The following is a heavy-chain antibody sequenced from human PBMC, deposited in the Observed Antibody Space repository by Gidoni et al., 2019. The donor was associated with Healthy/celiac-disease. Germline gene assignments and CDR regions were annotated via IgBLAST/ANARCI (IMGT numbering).Heavy chain of an antibody. CDR3: AKDRYYDSSGYQDY. J-gene: IGHJ4*02. CDR1: GFTFSSYA. D-gene: IGHD3-22*01. Sequence: EVQLLESGGGLVQPGGSLSLPCAASGFTFSSYAMSWVRQAPGTGLEWVSAISGSGGSTYYADSVKGRFTISRDNSKNTLYLQMNSLRAEDTAVYYCAKDRYYDSSGYQDYWGQGTLVTVSS. CDR2: ISGSGGST. V-gene: IGHV3-23*01.